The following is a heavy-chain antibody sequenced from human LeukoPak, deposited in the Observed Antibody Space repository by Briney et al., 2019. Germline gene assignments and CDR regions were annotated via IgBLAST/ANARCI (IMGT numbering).Heavy chain of an antibody. CDR2: ISYDGSNK. V-gene: IGHV3-30*04. J-gene: IGHJ4*02. D-gene: IGHD3-22*01. CDR3: ARQYDSSGYYSGKLDY. CDR1: GFTFSSYA. Sequence: GGSLRLSCAASGFTFSSYAMHWVRQAPGKGLEWVAVISYDGSNKYYADSVKGRFTISRDNAKNSLYLQMNSLRAEDTAVYYCARQYDSSGYYSGKLDYWGQGTLVTVSS.